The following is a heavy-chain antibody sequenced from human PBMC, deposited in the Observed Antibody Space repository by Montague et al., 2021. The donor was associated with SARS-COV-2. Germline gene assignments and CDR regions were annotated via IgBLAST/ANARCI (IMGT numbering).Heavy chain of an antibody. CDR2: IYYSGST. D-gene: IGHD5-24*01. CDR3: ARGDVEMATIKSGGPFYHFDY. Sequence: SETLSLTCTVSGGSISSYYWSWIRQPLGKGQEWIGYIYYSGSTNYNPSLKSPVTISVDTSKNQFSLKLSSVTAADTAVYYCARGDVEMATIKSGGPFYHFDYWGQGTLVTVSS. J-gene: IGHJ4*02. CDR1: GGSISSYY. V-gene: IGHV4-59*13.